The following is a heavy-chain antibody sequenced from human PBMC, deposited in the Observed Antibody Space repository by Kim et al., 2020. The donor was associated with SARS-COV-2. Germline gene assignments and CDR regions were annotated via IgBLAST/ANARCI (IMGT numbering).Heavy chain of an antibody. CDR3: AGGRGAGSAFDY. D-gene: IGHD3-10*01. J-gene: IGHJ4*02. V-gene: IGHV4-39*01. Sequence: YDNPSLKSRVTISVDTSKNQFSLKLSSVTAADTAVYYCAGGRGAGSAFDYWGQGTLVTVSS.